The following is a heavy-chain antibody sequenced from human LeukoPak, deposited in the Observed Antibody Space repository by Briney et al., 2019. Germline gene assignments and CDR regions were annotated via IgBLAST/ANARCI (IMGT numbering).Heavy chain of an antibody. V-gene: IGHV4-39*01. D-gene: IGHD6-13*01. CDR3: ARHVAYSSRFDY. CDR1: GVSISSISYY. Sequence: SETLSLTCTVSGVSISSISYYWGWIRQPPGKGLDWIGYINYSGNTYCNPSLKSRVIISVDTSKNQFSLKLNSVTAADTAVYYCARHVAYSSRFDYWGQGTLVTVSS. J-gene: IGHJ4*02. CDR2: INYSGNT.